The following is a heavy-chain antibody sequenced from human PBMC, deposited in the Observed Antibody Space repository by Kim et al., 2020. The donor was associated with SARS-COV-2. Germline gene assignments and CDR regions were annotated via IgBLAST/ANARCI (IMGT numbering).Heavy chain of an antibody. D-gene: IGHD2-21*02. CDR3: ARRLTLDAFDV. V-gene: IGHV4-39*01. Sequence: YSPSLMSRVTFSVDTSKNQLSLKLFSVNAADTAIYYCARRLTLDAFDVWGQGTAVTVSA. J-gene: IGHJ3*01.